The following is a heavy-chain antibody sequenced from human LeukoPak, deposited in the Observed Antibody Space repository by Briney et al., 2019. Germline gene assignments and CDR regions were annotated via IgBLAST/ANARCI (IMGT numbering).Heavy chain of an antibody. D-gene: IGHD5-12*01. CDR1: GYTFTGYH. Sequence: GASVKVSCKASGYTFTGYHLQWVRQAPGQGLEWVGWVNPNTGDTYYAQRFQGRVNMTRDTSIGTAYMELSSLRSDDTAVYYCSRETDIVSPIYPEVYGMDVWGQGTTVTVSS. J-gene: IGHJ6*02. V-gene: IGHV1-2*02. CDR3: SRETDIVSPIYPEVYGMDV. CDR2: VNPNTGDT.